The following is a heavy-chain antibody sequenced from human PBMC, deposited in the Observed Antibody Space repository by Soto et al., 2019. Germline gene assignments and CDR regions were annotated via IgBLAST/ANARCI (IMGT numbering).Heavy chain of an antibody. D-gene: IGHD6-13*01. CDR2: INHSGST. V-gene: IGHV4-34*01. Sequence: QVQLQQWGAGLLKPSETLSLTCAVYGGSFSGYYWSWIRQPPGKGLEWLGEINHSGSTNYNPSLKSRVTISVDTSKNQFSLKLSSVTAADTAVYVCARGRAKQLLVKGWYYDMDVWGQGTTVTVSS. J-gene: IGHJ6*02. CDR1: GGSFSGYY. CDR3: ARGRAKQLLVKGWYYDMDV.